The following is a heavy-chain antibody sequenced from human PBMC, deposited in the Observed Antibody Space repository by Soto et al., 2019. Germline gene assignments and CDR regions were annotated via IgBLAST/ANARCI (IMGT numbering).Heavy chain of an antibody. CDR1: GFTFSSYA. J-gene: IGHJ4*02. D-gene: IGHD3-10*01. CDR3: ERDGEYDWYYFDY. V-gene: IGHV3-30-3*01. CDR2: ISYDGSNK. Sequence: QVQLVESGGGVVQPGRSLRLSCAASGFTFSSYAMHWVRQAPGKGLEWVAVISYDGSNKYYADSVKGRFTISRDNSKNTLYLQMNSLRAEDAAVYYCERDGEYDWYYFDYWGQGTLVTVSS.